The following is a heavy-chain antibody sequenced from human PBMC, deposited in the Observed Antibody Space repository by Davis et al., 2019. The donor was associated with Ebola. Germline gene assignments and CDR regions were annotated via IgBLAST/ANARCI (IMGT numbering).Heavy chain of an antibody. CDR3: ARDGKPGYFVEY. V-gene: IGHV1-18*01. J-gene: IGHJ4*02. D-gene: IGHD4-23*01. CDR2: ISTYNDNT. CDR1: GYTFTSYG. Sequence: ASVKVSCKASGYTFTSYGISWVRQTPGQGLEWMGWISTYNDNTNYVQKLQGRAIMTTDTSTSTAYMELRSLGYDDTAVYYCARDGKPGYFVEYWGQGTLVTVSS.